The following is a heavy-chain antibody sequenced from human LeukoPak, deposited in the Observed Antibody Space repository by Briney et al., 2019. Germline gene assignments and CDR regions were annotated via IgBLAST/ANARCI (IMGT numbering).Heavy chain of an antibody. CDR1: GYTFTSYA. Sequence: ASVKVSCKASGYTFTSYAMHWVRQAPGQRLEWVGWINAGNGNTKYSQKFQGRVTITRDTSASTAYMELSSLRSEDTAVYYCARVRAGVGATTVEYYFDYWGQGTLVTVSS. D-gene: IGHD1-26*01. CDR2: INAGNGNT. V-gene: IGHV1-3*01. J-gene: IGHJ4*02. CDR3: ARVRAGVGATTVEYYFDY.